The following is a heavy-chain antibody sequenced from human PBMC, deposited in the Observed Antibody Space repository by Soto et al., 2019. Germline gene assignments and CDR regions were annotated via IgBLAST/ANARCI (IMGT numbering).Heavy chain of an antibody. V-gene: IGHV4-31*03. CDR1: GGSISSGGYY. CDR2: IYYSGST. D-gene: IGHD4-17*01. Sequence: QVQLQESGPGLVKPSQTLSLTCTVSGGSISSGGYYWSWIRQHPGKGLEWIGYIYYSGSTYYNPSLKSRVTISVDTSKNQFSLKLSSVTAAYTAVYYCARDNYGDYGRSAYFDYWGQGTLVTVSS. CDR3: ARDNYGDYGRSAYFDY. J-gene: IGHJ4*02.